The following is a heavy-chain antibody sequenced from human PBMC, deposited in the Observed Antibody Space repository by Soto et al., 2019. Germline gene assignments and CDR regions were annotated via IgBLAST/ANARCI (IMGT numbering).Heavy chain of an antibody. V-gene: IGHV3-30*18. CDR3: AKERKAAAAPYYYYGMDV. J-gene: IGHJ6*02. CDR1: GFTFSSYG. Sequence: GGSLRLSCAASGFTFSSYGMHWVRQAPGKGLEWVAVISYDGSNKYYADSVKGRFTISRDNSKNTLYLQMNSLRAEDTAVYYCAKERKAAAAPYYYYGMDVWGQGTTVTVSS. CDR2: ISYDGSNK. D-gene: IGHD6-13*01.